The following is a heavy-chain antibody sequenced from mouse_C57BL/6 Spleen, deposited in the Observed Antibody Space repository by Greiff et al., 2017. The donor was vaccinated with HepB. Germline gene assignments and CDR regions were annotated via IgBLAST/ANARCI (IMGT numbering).Heavy chain of an antibody. J-gene: IGHJ4*01. V-gene: IGHV14-3*01. Sequence: VQLQQSVAELVRPGASVKLSCTASGFNIKNTYMPWVKQRPEQGLEWIGRMVPANGNTKYAPKFQGKATITADTSSNTAYLQLSSLTSEDTAIYYCARWGTTVVAHYYAMDYWGQGTSVTVAS. D-gene: IGHD1-1*01. CDR3: ARWGTTVVAHYYAMDY. CDR1: GFNIKNTY. CDR2: MVPANGNT.